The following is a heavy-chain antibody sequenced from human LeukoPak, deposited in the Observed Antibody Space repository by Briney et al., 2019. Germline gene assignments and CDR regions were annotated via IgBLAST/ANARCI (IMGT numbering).Heavy chain of an antibody. CDR3: ATETIGRHYDY. J-gene: IGHJ4*02. V-gene: IGHV3-21*01. D-gene: IGHD1-14*01. Sequence: VGSLRLSCAASGFSFSSYGINWVRQAPGKGLEWVSSIGSTGTDRYYADSVKGRFTISRDNAKNSLYLQMDSLRAEDTAVYYCATETIGRHYDYWGQGTLLTVSS. CDR1: GFSFSSYG. CDR2: IGSTGTDR.